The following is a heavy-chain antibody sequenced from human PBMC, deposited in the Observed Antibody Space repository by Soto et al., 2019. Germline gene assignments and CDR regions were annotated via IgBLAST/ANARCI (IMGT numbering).Heavy chain of an antibody. Sequence: QLQLQESGPGLVKPSETLSLTCTVSGGSFSSSTYYWGWIRQPPGKGLEWIGSMYSGGNTYYNPSLKSRVTVSVDPSKNHFSLKLTSVTAADTAMYYCARQPYDSTGYYYGAWGQGILVTVSS. CDR2: MYSGGNT. J-gene: IGHJ5*02. CDR3: ARQPYDSTGYYYGA. D-gene: IGHD3-22*01. CDR1: GGSFSSSTYY. V-gene: IGHV4-39*01.